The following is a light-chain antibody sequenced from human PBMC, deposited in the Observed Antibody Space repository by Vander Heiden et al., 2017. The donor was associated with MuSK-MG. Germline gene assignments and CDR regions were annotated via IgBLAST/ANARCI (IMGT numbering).Light chain of an antibody. CDR3: QQSESTSWT. V-gene: IGKV1-39*01. J-gene: IGKJ4*01. CDR2: AAY. Sequence: DIQMIKPPSSLSASVGDRVTITCRASQSIRSYLNWYQQKPGKAPNLLIYAAYSLQSGVPSRFSGSGSGTDFTLTISSLQPEDFATYYCQQSESTSWTFGGGTKVEIK. CDR1: QSIRSY.